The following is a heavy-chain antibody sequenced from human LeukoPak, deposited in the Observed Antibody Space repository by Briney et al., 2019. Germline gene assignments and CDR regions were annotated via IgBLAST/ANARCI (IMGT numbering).Heavy chain of an antibody. CDR1: GGSISSDDSY. D-gene: IGHD4-17*01. CDR2: IYYSGNT. Sequence: SETLFLTCTVSGGSISSDDSYWSWIRHPPGKGLEWIDYIYYSGNTYYNPSLKSRVTISVDTSKNQFSLKLSSVTAADTAVYYCARVDDYGVRSDVWGQGTLVTVSS. V-gene: IGHV4-30-4*01. CDR3: ARVDDYGVRSDV. J-gene: IGHJ4*02.